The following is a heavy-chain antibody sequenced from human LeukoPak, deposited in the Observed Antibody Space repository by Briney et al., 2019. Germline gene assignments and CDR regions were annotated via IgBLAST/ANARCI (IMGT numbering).Heavy chain of an antibody. CDR1: GFTFSSYA. Sequence: GGSLRLSCAASGFTFSSYAMHWVRQAPGKGLEWVAVISYDGSNKYYADSVKGRFTISRDNSKNTLYLQVNSLRAEDTAVYYCARDPYSGSYSDAFDIWGQGTMVTVSS. D-gene: IGHD1-26*01. CDR2: ISYDGSNK. V-gene: IGHV3-30-3*01. J-gene: IGHJ3*02. CDR3: ARDPYSGSYSDAFDI.